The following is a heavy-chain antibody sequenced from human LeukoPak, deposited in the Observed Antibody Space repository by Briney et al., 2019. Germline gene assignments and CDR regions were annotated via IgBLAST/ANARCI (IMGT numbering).Heavy chain of an antibody. Sequence: SATLSLTCTVSGGSISSSSYYWGWIRQPPGKGLEWIGSIYYSGSTYYNPSLKSRVTISVDTSKNQFSLKLSSVTAADTAVYYCARHVREPIRSSWYLTTLYYFDYWGQGTLVTVSS. V-gene: IGHV4-39*01. D-gene: IGHD6-13*01. CDR1: GGSISSSSYY. CDR3: ARHVREPIRSSWYLTTLYYFDY. CDR2: IYYSGST. J-gene: IGHJ4*02.